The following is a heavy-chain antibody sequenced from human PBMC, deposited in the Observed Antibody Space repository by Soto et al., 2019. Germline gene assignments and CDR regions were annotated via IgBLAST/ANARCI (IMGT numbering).Heavy chain of an antibody. CDR1: GFSLSTSGVG. CDR2: IYWDDDK. CDR3: IQSRCGGDWLQSYASHYYYGMDV. Sequence: QITLKESGPPLVKPTQTLTLTCTFSGFSLSTSGVGVGWIRQPPGKALEWLALIYWDDDKRYSPSLRSRLTINKDTSKNQVVLTMTNMDPVDTATYYCIQSRCGGDWLQSYASHYYYGMDVWGQGTTVTVSS. J-gene: IGHJ6*02. D-gene: IGHD2-21*02. V-gene: IGHV2-5*02.